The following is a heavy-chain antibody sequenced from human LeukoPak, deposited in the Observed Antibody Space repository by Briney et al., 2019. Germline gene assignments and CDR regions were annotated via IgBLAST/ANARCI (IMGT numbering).Heavy chain of an antibody. CDR3: AKSYSSGPWYGIKY. D-gene: IGHD6-19*01. Sequence: PSETLSLTCTVSGGSTYYWGWIRQPPGKGLEWIGSIYYSGNTYYNPSLKSRVTISVDTSKNQFSLKLSSVTAADTAVYYCAKSYSSGPWYGIKYWGQGTLVTVSS. CDR2: IYYSGNT. J-gene: IGHJ4*02. CDR1: GGSTYY. V-gene: IGHV4-39*07.